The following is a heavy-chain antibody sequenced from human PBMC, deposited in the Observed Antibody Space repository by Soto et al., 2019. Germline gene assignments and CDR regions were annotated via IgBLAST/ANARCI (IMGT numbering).Heavy chain of an antibody. CDR2: IFWDSDT. V-gene: IGHV2-5*02. D-gene: IGHD2-15*01. CDR1: GFSVNTDGVG. CDR3: ASSRRRPSCSGGNCYYWDY. J-gene: IGHJ4*02. Sequence: SGPTLVNPTQTLTLTCTVSGFSVNTDGVGVGWIRQTPGQAPEWLALIFWDSDTRYSPSLKRRLTITKDTSRNQVVLTLTNVDPVDTATYSCASSRRRPSCSGGNCYYWDYWGQGTLVTVSS.